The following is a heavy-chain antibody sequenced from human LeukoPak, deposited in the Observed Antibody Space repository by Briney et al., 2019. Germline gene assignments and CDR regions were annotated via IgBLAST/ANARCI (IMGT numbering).Heavy chain of an antibody. CDR3: ARVEWEPYYFDY. CDR2: INPNSGGT. J-gene: IGHJ4*02. D-gene: IGHD1-26*01. Sequence: GASVKVSCKASGYTFTAYYMHWVRQAPGKGLEWMGWINPNSGGTNYGQKFQGRVTMTRDTSISTAYMELSRLRSDDTAVYYCARVEWEPYYFDYWGQGTLVTVSS. V-gene: IGHV1-2*02. CDR1: GYTFTAYY.